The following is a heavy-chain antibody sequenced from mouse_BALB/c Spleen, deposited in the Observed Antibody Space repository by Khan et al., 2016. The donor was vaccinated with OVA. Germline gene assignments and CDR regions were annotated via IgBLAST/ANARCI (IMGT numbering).Heavy chain of an antibody. CDR3: TRSGWAAFAY. CDR2: INPNNGVT. Sequence: QVQLQQPGAELVKPGASVKLSCKASGYTFTSYYMYWVKQRPGQGLEWIGGINPNNGVTDFNEKFKSKATLTVDKSSSTAYMQLSSLTSEDSAVYYYTRSGWAAFAYWGQGTLVTVSA. V-gene: IGHV1S81*02. D-gene: IGHD1-1*02. J-gene: IGHJ3*01. CDR1: GYTFTSYY.